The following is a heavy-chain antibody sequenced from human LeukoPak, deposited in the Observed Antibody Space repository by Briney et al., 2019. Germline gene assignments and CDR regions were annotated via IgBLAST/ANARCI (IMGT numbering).Heavy chain of an antibody. V-gene: IGHV3-53*01. Sequence: GGSLRLSCAASGFTVSSNYMSWVRQAPGKGLERVSVIYSGGSTYYADSVKGRFTISRDNSKNTLYLQMNSLRAEDTAVYYCARSFCTSVSCPKGHYYYVMDVWGQGTTVTVSS. J-gene: IGHJ6*02. CDR2: IYSGGST. CDR3: ARSFCTSVSCPKGHYYYVMDV. CDR1: GFTVSSNY. D-gene: IGHD2-8*02.